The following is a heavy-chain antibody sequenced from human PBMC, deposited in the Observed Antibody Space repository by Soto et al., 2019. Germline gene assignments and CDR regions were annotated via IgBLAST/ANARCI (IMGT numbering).Heavy chain of an antibody. D-gene: IGHD1-7*01. CDR1: GGSFRREA. CDR2: ILPFFGTS. V-gene: IGHV1-69*14. Sequence: QVQLVQSGAEVKKPGSSVKVSCKASGGSFRREAINWVRQAPGQGPEWMGNILPFFGTSDYAQKFQGRVTVTADMSSTTVYMELSSLRVDHTAVYYCARGHELRGNSDAFDVWGQGTMVIVSS. CDR3: ARGHELRGNSDAFDV. J-gene: IGHJ3*01.